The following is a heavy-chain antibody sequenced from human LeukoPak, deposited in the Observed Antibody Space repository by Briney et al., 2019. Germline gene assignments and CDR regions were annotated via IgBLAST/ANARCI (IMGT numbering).Heavy chain of an antibody. V-gene: IGHV4-34*01. J-gene: IGHJ4*02. D-gene: IGHD2-15*01. CDR1: GGSFSSYY. Sequence: PSETLSLTCAVYGGSFSSYYWSWIRQPPGKGLEWIGEINHSEGTNYNPSLKSRVTMSLDTPKNQFSLKLSSVTAADTAVYYCARYSRGVEAASDYWGQGTLVTVSS. CDR2: INHSEGT. CDR3: ARYSRGVEAASDY.